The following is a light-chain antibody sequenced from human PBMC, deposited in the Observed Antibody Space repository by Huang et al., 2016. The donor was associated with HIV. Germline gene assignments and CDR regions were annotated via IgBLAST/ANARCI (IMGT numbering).Light chain of an antibody. CDR3: QHYGTLFT. CDR1: QSVSASN. V-gene: IGKV3-20*01. CDR2: GAS. Sequence: DIILTQSPATLSLSPGERATLSCRASQSVSASNLAWYQQKLVQAPRLLIYGASTRATGIPDRVTASGSGTDFTLTISRLEPEDFAVYYCQHYGTLFTFGQGTEVEIK. J-gene: IGKJ2*01.